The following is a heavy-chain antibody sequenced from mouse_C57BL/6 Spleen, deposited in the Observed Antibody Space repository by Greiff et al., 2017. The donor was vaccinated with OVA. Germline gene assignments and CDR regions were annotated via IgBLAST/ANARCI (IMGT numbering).Heavy chain of an antibody. J-gene: IGHJ2*01. CDR3: ERGLYGSSPLDY. Sequence: QVQLQQSGAELVKPGASVKISCKASGYAFSSYWMNWVKQRPGKGLEWIGQIYPGDGDTNYNGKFKGKATLTADKSSSTAYMQLSSLTSEDSAVYFCERGLYGSSPLDYWGQGTTLTVSS. D-gene: IGHD1-1*01. CDR1: GYAFSSYW. CDR2: IYPGDGDT. V-gene: IGHV1-80*01.